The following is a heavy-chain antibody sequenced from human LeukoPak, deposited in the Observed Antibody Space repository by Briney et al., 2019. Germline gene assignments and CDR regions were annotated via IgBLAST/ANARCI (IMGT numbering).Heavy chain of an antibody. CDR1: GFTVGSNY. CDR3: ARQRADAFDI. J-gene: IGHJ3*02. CDR2: IYSGGST. Sequence: GGCLRLSCAASGFTVGSNYMSWVRQAPGKGLEWVSVIYSGGSTYYADSVKGRFTISRDNSKNTLYLQMNSLRAEDTAVYYCARQRADAFDIWGQGTMVTVSS. V-gene: IGHV3-66*04.